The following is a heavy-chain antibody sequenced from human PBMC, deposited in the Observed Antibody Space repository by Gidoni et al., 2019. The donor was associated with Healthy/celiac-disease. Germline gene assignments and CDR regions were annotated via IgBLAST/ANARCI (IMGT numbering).Heavy chain of an antibody. J-gene: IGHJ3*02. CDR3: ARVAVDAFDI. D-gene: IGHD6-19*01. CDR1: GGSVSSGSYY. V-gene: IGHV4-61*01. CDR2: IYYSGST. Sequence: QVQLQESGPGLVKPSETLSLTCTVSGGSVSSGSYYWSWIRQPPGKGLEWIGYIYYSGSTNYNPSLKSRVTISVDTSKNQFSLKLSSVTAADTAVYYCARVAVDAFDIWGQGTMVTVSS.